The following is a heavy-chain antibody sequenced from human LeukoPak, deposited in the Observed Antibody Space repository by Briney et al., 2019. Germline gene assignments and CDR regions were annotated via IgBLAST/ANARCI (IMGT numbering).Heavy chain of an antibody. Sequence: GASVKVSCKASGFTFTSSAMDWVRQARGQRLEWIGWIVVGSGNTNYAQKFQERVTITRDMSTSTAYMELSSLRSEDTAVYYRAAAEVRGFDPWGQGTLFTVSS. D-gene: IGHD3-22*01. CDR3: AAAEVRGFDP. CDR2: IVVGSGNT. J-gene: IGHJ5*02. V-gene: IGHV1-58*02. CDR1: GFTFTSSA.